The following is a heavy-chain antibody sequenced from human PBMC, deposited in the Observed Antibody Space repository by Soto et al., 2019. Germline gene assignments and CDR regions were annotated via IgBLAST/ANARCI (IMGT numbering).Heavy chain of an antibody. CDR1: GGSISSYY. V-gene: IGHV4-59*01. J-gene: IGHJ6*02. CDR2: IYYSGST. Sequence: SETLSLTCTVCGGSISSYYWSWMQEPPGKGLEWIGYIYYSGSTNYNPSLKSRVTISVDTSKNQFSLKLSSVTAADTAVYYCARLIAVAGTYYYYYGMDVWGQGTTVT. CDR3: ARLIAVAGTYYYYYGMDV. D-gene: IGHD6-19*01.